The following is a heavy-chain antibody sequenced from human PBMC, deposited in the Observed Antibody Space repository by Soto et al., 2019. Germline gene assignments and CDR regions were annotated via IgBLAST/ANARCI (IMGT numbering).Heavy chain of an antibody. Sequence: QVQLVQSGAEVKRPGSSVKVSCKASGGTFGTYVIAWVRQAPGQGLEWMGGIIPIVGVANSTHEFQGRLTMTADESTRTVYMELSTLRSSDTAFYFRARDPGFLDEQWGGVFDSWGPGTLVTVSS. J-gene: IGHJ5*01. CDR2: IIPIVGVA. V-gene: IGHV1-69*01. CDR3: ARDPGFLDEQWGGVFDS. D-gene: IGHD3-9*01. CDR1: GGTFGTYV.